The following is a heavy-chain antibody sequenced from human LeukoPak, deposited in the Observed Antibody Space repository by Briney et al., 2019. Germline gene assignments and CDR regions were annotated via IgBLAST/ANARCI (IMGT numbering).Heavy chain of an antibody. V-gene: IGHV1-2*02. CDR2: INPNSGGT. Sequence: ASVKVSCKASGYTFTGYYMHWVRQAPGQGLEWMGWINPNSGGTNYARKFRGRVTMTRDTSISTAYMELSRLRSDDTAVYYCARDPPDYHDSSGYYNTYFDYWGQGTLVTVSS. CDR1: GYTFTGYY. CDR3: ARDPPDYHDSSGYYNTYFDY. J-gene: IGHJ4*02. D-gene: IGHD3-22*01.